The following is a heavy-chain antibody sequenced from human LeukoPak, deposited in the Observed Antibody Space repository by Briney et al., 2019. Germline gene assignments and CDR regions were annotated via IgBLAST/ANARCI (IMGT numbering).Heavy chain of an antibody. CDR1: GGSISTRSSY. CDR3: AKGHLRIAVAGTYGPLDY. D-gene: IGHD6-19*01. Sequence: PSETLSLTCTVSGGSISTRSSYWGWIRQAPGKGLEWVSAISGSGGSTYYADSVKGRFTISRDDSKNTLYLQMNSLRAEDTAVYYCAKGHLRIAVAGTYGPLDYWGQGTLVTISS. CDR2: ISGSGGST. V-gene: IGHV3-23*01. J-gene: IGHJ4*02.